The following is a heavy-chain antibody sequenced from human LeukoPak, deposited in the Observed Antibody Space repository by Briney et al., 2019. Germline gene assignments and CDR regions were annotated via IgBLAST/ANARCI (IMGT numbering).Heavy chain of an antibody. Sequence: GGTLRLSCAASGFTFSSYGMSWVRQAPGKGLEWVSSISSSSSYIYYADSVKGRFTISRDNAKNSLYLQMNSLRAEDTAVYYCARGPYCSSTSCYSDYWGQGTLVTVSS. J-gene: IGHJ4*02. CDR1: GFTFSSYG. CDR3: ARGPYCSSTSCYSDY. V-gene: IGHV3-21*01. D-gene: IGHD2-2*01. CDR2: ISSSSSYI.